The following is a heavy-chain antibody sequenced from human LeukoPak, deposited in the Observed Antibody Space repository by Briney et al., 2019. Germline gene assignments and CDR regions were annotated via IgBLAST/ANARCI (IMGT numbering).Heavy chain of an antibody. Sequence: PGGSLRLSCAASGFTFSSYGMHWVRQAPGKGLEWVAVISYDGSNKYYADSVKGRFTISRDNSKNTLYLQMNSLRAEDTAVYYCATQARTVDYWGQGTLVTVSS. CDR2: ISYDGSNK. J-gene: IGHJ4*02. V-gene: IGHV3-30*03. CDR3: ATQARTVDY. D-gene: IGHD1-14*01. CDR1: GFTFSSYG.